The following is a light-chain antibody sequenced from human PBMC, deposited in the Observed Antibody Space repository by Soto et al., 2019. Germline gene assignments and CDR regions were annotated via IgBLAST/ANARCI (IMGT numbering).Light chain of an antibody. CDR1: SSDVGAYNY. CDR3: SSSSDNTRRGV. J-gene: IGLJ3*02. Sequence: QSALTQPASVSGSPGQSITISCTGTSSDVGAYNYVSWYQQFPGKAPKLIIYDVNNRPSGVSNRFSGSKSGNTASLTISGLQDEDEGDYHCSSSSDNTRRGVFGGGTKVTVL. CDR2: DVN. V-gene: IGLV2-14*01.